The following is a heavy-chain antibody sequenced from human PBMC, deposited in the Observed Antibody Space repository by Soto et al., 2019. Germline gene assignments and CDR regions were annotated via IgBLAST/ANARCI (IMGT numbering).Heavy chain of an antibody. V-gene: IGHV3-33*01. CDR1: GFTFGGYG. CDR3: ARDKEYSSSGCFDY. Sequence: PGGSLRLSCAASGFTFGGYGMHWVRQAPGKGLEWAAAISYDGRNTYYADSVQGRFAISRDNAKNSLYLQMNSLRDEDTAVYYCARDKEYSSSGCFDYWGQGTLVTVSS. D-gene: IGHD6-6*01. J-gene: IGHJ4*02. CDR2: ISYDGRNT.